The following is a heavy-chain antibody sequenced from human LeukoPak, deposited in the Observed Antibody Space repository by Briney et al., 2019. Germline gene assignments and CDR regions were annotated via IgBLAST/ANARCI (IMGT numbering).Heavy chain of an antibody. V-gene: IGHV3-48*03. D-gene: IGHD2-2*01. CDR2: ISNSGSNI. CDR1: GYTFSSYE. J-gene: IGHJ4*02. CDR3: ARDGGYCSSPNCHIDY. Sequence: GGSLRLSCAASGYTFSSYEMKWVSQAPGKGMEWGSYISNSGSNIYYADSVKGRFTISRDNAKNSLYLQMNSLRAEDTAVYYCARDGGYCSSPNCHIDYWCQGTLVTVSS.